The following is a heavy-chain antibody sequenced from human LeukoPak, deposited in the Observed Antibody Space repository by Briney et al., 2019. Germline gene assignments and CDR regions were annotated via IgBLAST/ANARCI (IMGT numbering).Heavy chain of an antibody. V-gene: IGHV3-23*01. J-gene: IGHJ6*02. Sequence: GGSLRLSCAASGFIFSSYAMSWVRQAPGKGLVWVSAISRSGDSTYYADSVKGRFTISRDNSKNTLYLQMNSLNTEDTAVYYCARKTIPTRGLDVWGQGTTVTVSS. CDR1: GFIFSSYA. CDR2: ISRSGDST. CDR3: ARKTIPTRGLDV. D-gene: IGHD1/OR15-1a*01.